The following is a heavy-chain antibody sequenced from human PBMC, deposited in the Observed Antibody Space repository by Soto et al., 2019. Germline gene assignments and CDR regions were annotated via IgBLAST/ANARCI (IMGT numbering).Heavy chain of an antibody. CDR2: ISGSGGST. V-gene: IGHV3-23*01. CDR3: AKVPRALVVKNWFDP. D-gene: IGHD3-22*01. CDR1: GFTFSSYA. Sequence: GGSLRLSCAASGFTFSSYAMSWVRQAPGKGLEWVSAISGSGGSTYYADSVKGRFTISRDNSKNTLYLQMNSLRAEDTAVYYCAKVPRALVVKNWFDPWGLGTLVTVSS. J-gene: IGHJ5*02.